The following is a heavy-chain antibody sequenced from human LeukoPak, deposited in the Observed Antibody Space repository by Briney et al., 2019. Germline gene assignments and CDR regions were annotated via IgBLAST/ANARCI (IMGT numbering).Heavy chain of an antibody. V-gene: IGHV3-48*01. CDR2: ISSSSSTI. J-gene: IGHJ3*02. CDR1: GFTFSSYS. Sequence: PGGSLRLSCAASGFTFSSYSMNWVRQAPGKGLEWVSYISSSSSTIYYADSVKGRFTISRDNAKNSLYLQTNSLRAEDTAVYYCARPYGSGPIYEHDAFDIWGQGTMVTVSS. D-gene: IGHD3-10*01. CDR3: ARPYGSGPIYEHDAFDI.